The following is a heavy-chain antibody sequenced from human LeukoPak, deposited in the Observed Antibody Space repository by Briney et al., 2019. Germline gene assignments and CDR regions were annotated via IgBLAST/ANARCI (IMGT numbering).Heavy chain of an antibody. CDR1: GFTFSSYW. J-gene: IGHJ3*02. D-gene: IGHD6-19*01. CDR2: IKQDGSEK. V-gene: IGHV3-7*01. Sequence: GGSLRLSCAASGFTFSSYWMSWVRQAPGKGLEWVANIKQDGSEKYYVDSVKGRFTISRDNAKNSLYLQMNSLRDEDTAVYYCARGGGSGRWGSAFDMWGQGTLVTVSS. CDR3: ARGGGSGRWGSAFDM.